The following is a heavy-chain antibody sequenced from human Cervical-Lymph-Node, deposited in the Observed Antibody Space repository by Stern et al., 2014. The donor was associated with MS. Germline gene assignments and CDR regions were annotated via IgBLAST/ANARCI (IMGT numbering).Heavy chain of an antibody. Sequence: VQLVQSGGGLVQPGGSLRLSCAASGFTFSSYWMHWVRQAPGKGLVWVARINTDGSNTTYADSVKGRFTISRDNAKNTLYLQMSSLRAEDTAVYYCARAYGGNSHFDYWGQGTLVTVSS. J-gene: IGHJ4*02. D-gene: IGHD4-23*01. V-gene: IGHV3-74*01. CDR1: GFTFSSYW. CDR3: ARAYGGNSHFDY. CDR2: INTDGSNT.